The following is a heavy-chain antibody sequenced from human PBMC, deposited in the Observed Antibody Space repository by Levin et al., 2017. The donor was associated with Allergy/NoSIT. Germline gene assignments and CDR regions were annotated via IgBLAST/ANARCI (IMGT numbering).Heavy chain of an antibody. CDR3: NRVNWDGLAY. J-gene: IGHJ4*02. CDR1: GFTFGDYA. Sequence: GESLKISCTASGFTFGDYAMSWFRQAPGKGLEWVGFIRSQAYGGTTEYAASVKGRFTISRDDSKNIAYLQMNSLKSEDTAVYYCNRVNWDGLAYWGQGTLVTVSS. CDR2: IRSQAYGGTT. V-gene: IGHV3-49*03. D-gene: IGHD1-1*01.